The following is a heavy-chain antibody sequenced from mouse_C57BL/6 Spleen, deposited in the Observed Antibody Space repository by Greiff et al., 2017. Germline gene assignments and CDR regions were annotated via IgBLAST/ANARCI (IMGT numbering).Heavy chain of an antibody. CDR3: AKGRLLLKYAMDY. J-gene: IGHJ4*01. CDR1: GYTFTDYY. V-gene: IGHV1-26*01. Sequence: EVQLQQSGPELVKPGASVKISCKASGYTFTDYYMNWVKQSHGQSLEWIGDINPNNGGTSYNQKFKGKATLTVDKSSSTAYMELRSLTSEDSAVYYCAKGRLLLKYAMDYWGQGTSVTVSS. D-gene: IGHD1-1*01. CDR2: INPNNGGT.